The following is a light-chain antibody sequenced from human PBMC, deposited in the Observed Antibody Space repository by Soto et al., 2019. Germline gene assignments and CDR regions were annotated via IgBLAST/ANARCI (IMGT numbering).Light chain of an antibody. Sequence: DIQMTQSPSSVAASLGDRVTITCRASQDIRTWLAWYQHKPGKAPKLLIYAASSLQSGVPSRFSGSGSGTDFTLTISSLQPEDFATYYCQQSYSNPLTFGGGTKVDIK. CDR1: QDIRTW. V-gene: IGKV1-12*01. J-gene: IGKJ4*01. CDR3: QQSYSNPLT. CDR2: AAS.